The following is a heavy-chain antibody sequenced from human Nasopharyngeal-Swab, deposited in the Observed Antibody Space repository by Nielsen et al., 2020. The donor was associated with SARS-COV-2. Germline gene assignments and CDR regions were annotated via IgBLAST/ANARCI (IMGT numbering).Heavy chain of an antibody. CDR2: FDPGDGET. J-gene: IGHJ5*02. CDR3: AITTPYSSSAGPWFDP. V-gene: IGHV1-24*01. Sequence: ASVKVSCKVSGYTLTELSMHWVRQAPGKGLEWMGGFDPGDGETIYAQKFQGRVTMTEDTSTDTAYMELSSLRSEDTAVYYCAITTPYSSSAGPWFDPWGQGTLVTVSS. D-gene: IGHD6-6*01. CDR1: GYTLTELS.